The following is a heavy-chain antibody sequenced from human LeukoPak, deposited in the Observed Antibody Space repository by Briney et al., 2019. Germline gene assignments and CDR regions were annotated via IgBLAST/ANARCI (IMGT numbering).Heavy chain of an antibody. CDR2: FSYDGSNK. CDR1: GFTFSSYA. Sequence: GGSLRLSCAASGFTFSSYAMHWVRQAPGKGLEWVAVFSYDGSNKYYGDSVKGRFTISRDNSKNILYLHMNSLRAEDTAVYYCARAARQMDLYYFDYWGQGTLVTVSS. D-gene: IGHD6-6*01. J-gene: IGHJ4*02. CDR3: ARAARQMDLYYFDY. V-gene: IGHV3-30*03.